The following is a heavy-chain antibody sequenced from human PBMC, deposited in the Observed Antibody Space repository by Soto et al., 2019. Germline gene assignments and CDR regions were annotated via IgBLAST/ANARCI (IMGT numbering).Heavy chain of an antibody. J-gene: IGHJ6*02. CDR1: GYTFTSYG. CDR3: ALIKHSPPYYYYYGMDV. V-gene: IGHV1-18*01. D-gene: IGHD5-18*01. CDR2: ISAYNGNT. Sequence: QVQLVQSGAEVKKPGASVKVSCKASGYTFTSYGISWVRQAPGQGLEWMGWISAYNGNTNYAQKLQGRVTMTTDTSTSTAYMELGSLRSDDTAFYYCALIKHSPPYYYYYGMDVWGQGTTVTVSS.